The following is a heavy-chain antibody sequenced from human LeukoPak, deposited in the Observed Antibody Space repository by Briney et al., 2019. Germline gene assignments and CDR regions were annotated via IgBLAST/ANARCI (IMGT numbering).Heavy chain of an antibody. CDR1: GGSIRSYY. J-gene: IGHJ1*01. CDR3: ASPRGDDSGGYYTWYFHH. CDR2: IYYSGST. Sequence: SETLSLTCTVSGGSIRSYYWSWIRRPPGKGLEWIGFIYYSGSTKYNPSLKSRVTVSVDTSKNQLSLKLISVTAADTAVYFCASPRGDDSGGYYTWYFHHWGQGILVTVSS. D-gene: IGHD3-22*01. V-gene: IGHV4-59*08.